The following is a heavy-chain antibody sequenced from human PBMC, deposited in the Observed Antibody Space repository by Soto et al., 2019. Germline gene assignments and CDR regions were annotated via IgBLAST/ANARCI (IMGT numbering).Heavy chain of an antibody. CDR2: IYYSGST. Sequence: QVQLQESGPGLVKPSQTLSLTCTVSGGSISSGGYYWSWIRQHPGKGLEWIGYIYYSGSTYYNPSLKSRVTISVDTSKNQFSLKLSSVTAADTAVYHCAREARTGYYGSGTMDVWGQGTTVTVSS. CDR3: AREARTGYYGSGTMDV. CDR1: GGSISSGGYY. V-gene: IGHV4-31*03. J-gene: IGHJ6*02. D-gene: IGHD3-10*01.